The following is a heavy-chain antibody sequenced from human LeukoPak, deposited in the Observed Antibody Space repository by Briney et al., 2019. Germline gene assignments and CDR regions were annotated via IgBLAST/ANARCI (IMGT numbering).Heavy chain of an antibody. Sequence: SETLSLTCTVSGGSISGHYWSWIRQPPGKGLEWIGYIYYYGNTKYNPSLKSRVTISEDTSKNQFSLKVTSVTAADTAVYYCARVQHGWGSYYYYYMDVWGKGTTVTVSS. CDR1: GGSISGHY. J-gene: IGHJ6*03. CDR3: ARVQHGWGSYYYYYMDV. V-gene: IGHV4-59*11. D-gene: IGHD6-19*01. CDR2: IYYYGNT.